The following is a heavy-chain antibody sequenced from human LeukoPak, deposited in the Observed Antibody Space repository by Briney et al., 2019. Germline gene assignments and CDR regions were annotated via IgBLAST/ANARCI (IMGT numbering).Heavy chain of an antibody. Sequence: GGSLRLSCAASGFIVSSNYMSWVRQAPGKGLEWVANIKKDGSEKYYVDAVKGRFTISRDNAKTSLYLQMNSLRAEDTAVYYCARDLSGVTGYTYGRGIDYWGQGTLVTVSS. CDR3: ARDLSGVTGYTYGRGIDY. J-gene: IGHJ4*02. CDR1: GFIVSSNY. CDR2: IKKDGSEK. D-gene: IGHD5-18*01. V-gene: IGHV3-7*01.